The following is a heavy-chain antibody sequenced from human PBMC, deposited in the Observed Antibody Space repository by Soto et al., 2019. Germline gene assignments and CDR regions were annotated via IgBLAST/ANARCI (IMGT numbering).Heavy chain of an antibody. Sequence: PGGSLRLSCAASGFTFSDYYMSWIRQAPGKGLEWVSYISSSSSYTNYADSVKGRFTISRDNAKNSLYLQMNSLRAEDTAVYYCARDLRYCSSTSCRNRRAFDIWGQGTMVTVSS. V-gene: IGHV3-11*06. CDR2: ISSSSSYT. CDR3: ARDLRYCSSTSCRNRRAFDI. CDR1: GFTFSDYY. D-gene: IGHD2-2*01. J-gene: IGHJ3*02.